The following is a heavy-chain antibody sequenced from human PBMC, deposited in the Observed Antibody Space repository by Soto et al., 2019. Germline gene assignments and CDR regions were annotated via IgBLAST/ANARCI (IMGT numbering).Heavy chain of an antibody. CDR3: AMGLVVAAQL. J-gene: IGHJ4*02. CDR2: IYHSGST. V-gene: IGHV4-30-2*01. Sequence: QLQLQESGSGLVKPSQTLSLTCAVSGGSISSGGYSWSWIRQPPGKGLEWIGYIYHSGSTYYNPSLKSRDTRSVARSKDWFSPKLSSVTPADTAVYYCAMGLVVAAQLWGQGTLVTVSS. CDR1: GGSISSGGYS. D-gene: IGHD2-15*01.